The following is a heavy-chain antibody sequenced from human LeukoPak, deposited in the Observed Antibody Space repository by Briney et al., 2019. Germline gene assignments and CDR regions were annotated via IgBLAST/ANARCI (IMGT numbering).Heavy chain of an antibody. V-gene: IGHV5-51*01. J-gene: IGHJ5*02. CDR2: IYPGDSDT. CDR1: GYSFTSYW. D-gene: IGHD2-2*01. Sequence: GESLKISCKGSGYSFTSYWIGWVRPMPGKGLEWMGIIYPGDSDTRYSPSFQGQVTISADKSISTAYLQWSSLKASDTAMYYCARPRDGYCSSTSCWNWFDPWGQGTLVTVSS. CDR3: ARPRDGYCSSTSCWNWFDP.